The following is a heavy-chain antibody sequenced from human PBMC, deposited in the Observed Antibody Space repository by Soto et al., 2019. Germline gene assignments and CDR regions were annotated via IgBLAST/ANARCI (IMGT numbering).Heavy chain of an antibody. CDR2: IIPIFGTA. J-gene: IGHJ4*02. D-gene: IGHD1-1*01. V-gene: IGHV1-69*06. CDR3: ASGTGTTSGRFDF. Sequence: SVKVSCKASGGTFSSYAISWVRQAPGQGLEWMGGIIPIFGTANYAQKFQGRDTITADKSTSTAYMELSSLRSEDTAVYYCASGTGTTSGRFDFWGQGSLVPVSS. CDR1: GGTFSSYA.